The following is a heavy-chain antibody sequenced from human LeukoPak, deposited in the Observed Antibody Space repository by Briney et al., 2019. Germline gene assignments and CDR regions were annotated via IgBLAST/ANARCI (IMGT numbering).Heavy chain of an antibody. CDR1: GFTFSSYA. CDR3: AKDWYGAVAGSDY. Sequence: PGGSLRLSCAASGFTFSSYAMSWVRQAPGKGLEWVSGISGIGGSTYYADSVKGRFTISRDNSKNTLYLQMNSLGAEDTAVYYCAKDWYGAVAGSDYWGQGTLVTVSS. CDR2: ISGIGGST. D-gene: IGHD6-19*01. V-gene: IGHV3-23*01. J-gene: IGHJ4*02.